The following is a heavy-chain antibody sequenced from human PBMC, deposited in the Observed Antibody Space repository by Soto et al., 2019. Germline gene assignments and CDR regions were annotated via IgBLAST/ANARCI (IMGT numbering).Heavy chain of an antibody. J-gene: IGHJ3*02. Sequence: GGSLRLSCAASGFTFSSYAMSWVRQAPGKGLEWVSAIRGSGGSTYYADSVKGRFTISRDNSKNTLYLQMNSLRAEDTAVYYCATRSPIAAAVRQDAFDIWGQGTMVTVSS. V-gene: IGHV3-23*01. D-gene: IGHD6-13*01. CDR3: ATRSPIAAAVRQDAFDI. CDR1: GFTFSSYA. CDR2: IRGSGGST.